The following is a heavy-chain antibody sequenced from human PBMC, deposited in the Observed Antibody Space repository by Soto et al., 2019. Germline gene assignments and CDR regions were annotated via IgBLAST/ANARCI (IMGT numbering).Heavy chain of an antibody. CDR1: GFPFSSHG. CDR3: AGGQYYFDY. D-gene: IGHD2-15*01. J-gene: IGHJ4*02. CDR2: ISYDGSNK. V-gene: IGHV3-30*03. Sequence: QVQLVESGGGVVQPGRSLRLSCAASGFPFSSHGMHWVRQAPGKGLEWVALISYDGSNKYYTDSVKGRFTISRDNSKNTLYLQMSSLRAEDTDVYYCAGGQYYFDYCGQGTLVSVSS.